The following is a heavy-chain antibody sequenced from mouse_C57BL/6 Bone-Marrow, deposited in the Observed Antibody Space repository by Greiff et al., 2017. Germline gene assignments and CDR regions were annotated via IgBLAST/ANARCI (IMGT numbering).Heavy chain of an antibody. CDR2: LYPGDGDT. D-gene: IGHD1-1*01. J-gene: IGHJ2*01. V-gene: IGHV1-82*01. CDR3: ARILRYRFDY. CDR1: GYAFSSSW. Sequence: VKLMESGPELVKPGASVKISCKASGYAFSSSWMNWVKQRPGKGLEWIGRLYPGDGDTNYNGKFKGKATLTADKSSSTAYMQLSSLTSEDSAVYFCARILRYRFDYWGQGTTLTVSS.